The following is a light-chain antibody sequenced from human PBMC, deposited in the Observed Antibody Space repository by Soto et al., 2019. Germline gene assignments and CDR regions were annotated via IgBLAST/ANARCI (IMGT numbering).Light chain of an antibody. CDR1: SSDVGGYNY. V-gene: IGLV2-14*01. CDR3: ISYTSSSTLDVV. Sequence: QSVLTQPASVSGSPGQSITISCTGTSSDVGGYNYVSWYQQHPGKAPKLMIYDVSNRPSGVSNRFSGSKSGNTASLTISGLQAEDEADYYCISYTSSSTLDVVFGGGTKLTVL. CDR2: DVS. J-gene: IGLJ2*01.